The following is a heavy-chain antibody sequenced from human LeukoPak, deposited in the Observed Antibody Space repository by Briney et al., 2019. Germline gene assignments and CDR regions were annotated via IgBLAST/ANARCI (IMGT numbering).Heavy chain of an antibody. CDR1: GFIVSSSY. V-gene: IGHV3-53*01. CDR3: ARRTGAAPGEFFLH. CDR2: IYSSGST. D-gene: IGHD6-19*01. J-gene: IGHJ1*01. Sequence: GGSLRLSCTGSGFIVSSSYTSWVRQAPGKGLEWVSAIYSSGSTDYADSVRGRFTIARDTSKNMVYLQMNSLTAEDTAIYYCARRTGAAPGEFFLHWGQGTLVTVSS.